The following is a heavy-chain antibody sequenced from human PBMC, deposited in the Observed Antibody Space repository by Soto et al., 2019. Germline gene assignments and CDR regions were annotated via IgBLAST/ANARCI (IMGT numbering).Heavy chain of an antibody. CDR3: ARGIVAGENDAFDI. CDR2: ISSSGSTI. V-gene: IGHV3-48*03. J-gene: IGHJ3*02. D-gene: IGHD5-12*01. CDR1: GFTFSSYE. Sequence: PGGSLRLSCAASGFTFSSYEMNWVRQAPGKGLEWVSYISSSGSTIYYADSVKGRFTISRDNAKNSLYLQMNSLRAEDTAVYYCARGIVAGENDAFDIWGQGTMVTVSS.